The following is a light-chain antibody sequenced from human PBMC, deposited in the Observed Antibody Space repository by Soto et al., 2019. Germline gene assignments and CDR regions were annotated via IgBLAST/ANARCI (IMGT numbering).Light chain of an antibody. CDR3: QQSDSIPHT. J-gene: IGKJ2*01. V-gene: IGKV1-39*01. CDR1: QGVSTY. Sequence: IQMTHSPTSLPASLGDRVTLPCRASQGVSTYLNWYQQKQGKAPELLIYAASRLQRGVPARFSGSGYGTDFNLTISVLQPEDFATYYCQQSDSIPHTFGQGTKVDIK. CDR2: AAS.